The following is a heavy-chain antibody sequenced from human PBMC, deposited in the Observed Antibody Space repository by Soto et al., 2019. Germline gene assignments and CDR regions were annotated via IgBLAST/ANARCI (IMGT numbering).Heavy chain of an antibody. CDR2: MNPNSGNT. Sequence: ASVKVSCKASGYTFTSYDINWVRQATGQGLEWMGWMNPNSGNTGYAQKFQGRVTMTRNTSISTAYMELSSLRSEDTAVYYCARVLDSGSYYYYYYGMDVWGQGTTVTAP. J-gene: IGHJ6*02. D-gene: IGHD1-26*01. CDR3: ARVLDSGSYYYYYYGMDV. V-gene: IGHV1-8*01. CDR1: GYTFTSYD.